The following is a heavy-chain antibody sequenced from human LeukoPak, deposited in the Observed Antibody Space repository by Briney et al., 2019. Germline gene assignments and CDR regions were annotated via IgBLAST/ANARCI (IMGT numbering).Heavy chain of an antibody. Sequence: SETLSLTCTVSGGSISLWQWNWIRQPAGKGLEWIGRIYTSGSTNYNPSLKSRVTMSVDASKNQFSLKLSSVTAADTAVYYCARDGVGDLHGLFDYWGQGTLVTVSS. V-gene: IGHV4-4*07. D-gene: IGHD2-21*01. CDR3: ARDGVGDLHGLFDY. J-gene: IGHJ4*02. CDR1: GGSISLWQ. CDR2: IYTSGST.